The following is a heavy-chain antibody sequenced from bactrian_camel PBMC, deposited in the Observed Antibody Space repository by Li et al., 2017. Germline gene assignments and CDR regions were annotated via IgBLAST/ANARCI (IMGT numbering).Heavy chain of an antibody. CDR2: IGVDGET. CDR1: GFDFSKYW. CDR3: AATRDRRPPRHYSALKDIAS. J-gene: IGHJ4*01. V-gene: IGHV3S67*01. D-gene: IGHD3*01. Sequence: EVQLVESGGGSVQAGGSLRVSCVASGFDFSKYWMGWFRQAPGEERERVATIGVDGETDYVDSVKGRFTISSDNARTRVYLQMDTLNPADTGTYYCAATRDRRPPRHYSALKDIASGARGPRSPSP.